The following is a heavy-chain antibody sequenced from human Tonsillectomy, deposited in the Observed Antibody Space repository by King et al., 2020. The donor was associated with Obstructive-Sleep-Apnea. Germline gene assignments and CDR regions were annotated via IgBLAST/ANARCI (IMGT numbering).Heavy chain of an antibody. CDR2: ISVSGGST. CDR1: GFTFSSYA. D-gene: IGHD3-10*01. V-gene: IGHV3-23*04. CDR3: AKSYYYGSGSYEAFRTTQIYYFDY. Sequence: VQLVESGGGLVQPGGSLRLSCAASGFTFSSYAMSWVRQAPGKGLEWVSAISVSGGSTYYADSGKGRLTLSRDNSKNTLYRQMNILRAEDTAVYYCAKSYYYGSGSYEAFRTTQIYYFDYWGQGTLVTVSS. J-gene: IGHJ4*02.